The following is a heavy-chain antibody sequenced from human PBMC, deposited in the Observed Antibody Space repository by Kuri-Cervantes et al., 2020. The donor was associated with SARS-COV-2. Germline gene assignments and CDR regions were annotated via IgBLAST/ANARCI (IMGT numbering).Heavy chain of an antibody. CDR1: GFTFSSYG. V-gene: IGHV3-74*01. CDR2: INPDGSYT. Sequence: GGSLRLSCAASGFTFSSYGMHWVRHDPGKGLVWVSRINPDGSYTNNADSVKGRFTLSRDNAKNMLFLQMNSLSAEDTAVYYCVRDGDHWNFDYWGQGTLVTRYS. D-gene: IGHD1-1*01. J-gene: IGHJ4*02. CDR3: VRDGDHWNFDY.